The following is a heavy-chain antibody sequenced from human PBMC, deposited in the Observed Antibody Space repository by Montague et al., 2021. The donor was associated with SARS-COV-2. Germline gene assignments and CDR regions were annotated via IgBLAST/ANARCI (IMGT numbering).Heavy chain of an antibody. D-gene: IGHD5-12*01. V-gene: IGHV4-39*01. CDR2: IYYSGST. J-gene: IGHJ4*02. CDR1: GGSISSSSYY. CDR3: ARHERQWLRLYPYYFDY. Sequence: SETLSLTCTVSGGSISSSSYYWGWVRQPPGKGLEWIGSIYYSGSTYYNPSLKSRVTISVDTSKNQFSLKLSSVTAADTAGDYCARHERQWLRLYPYYFDYWGQGTLVTVSS.